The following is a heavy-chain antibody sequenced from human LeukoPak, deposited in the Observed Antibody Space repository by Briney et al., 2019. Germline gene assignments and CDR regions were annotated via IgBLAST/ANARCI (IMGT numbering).Heavy chain of an antibody. V-gene: IGHV4-39*07. CDR3: ARAETYYYESSGYPNWFDP. J-gene: IGHJ5*02. Sequence: SETLSLTCTVSGGSISSSSYYWGWIRQPPGKGLEWIGSICYSGSTYYNPSLKSRVTISVDTSKNQLSLNLSSVTAADTAVYYCARAETYYYESSGYPNWFDPWGQGTLVTVSS. D-gene: IGHD3-22*01. CDR1: GGSISSSSYY. CDR2: ICYSGST.